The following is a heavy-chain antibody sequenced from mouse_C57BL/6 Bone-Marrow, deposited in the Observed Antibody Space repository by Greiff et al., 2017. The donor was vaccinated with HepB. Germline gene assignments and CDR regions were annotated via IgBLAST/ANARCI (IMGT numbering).Heavy chain of an antibody. CDR1: GYTFTDYY. Sequence: VQLQQSGPELVKPGASVTISCKASGYTFTDYYMNWVKQSHGKSLEWIGDINPNNGGTSYNQKFKGKATLTVDKSSSTAYMELRSLTSEDSAVYYCARSRESRGTWFAYWGQGTLVTVSA. CDR3: ARSRESRGTWFAY. V-gene: IGHV1-26*01. J-gene: IGHJ3*01. CDR2: INPNNGGT.